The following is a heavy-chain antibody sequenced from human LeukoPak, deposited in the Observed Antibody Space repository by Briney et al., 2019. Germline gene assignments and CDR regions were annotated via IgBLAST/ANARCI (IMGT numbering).Heavy chain of an antibody. CDR2: IYDSGTT. V-gene: IGHV4-59*08. J-gene: IGHJ6*02. Sequence: SETLSLTCTVSGGSISTYYWTWIRQPPGKGLEWIGYIYDSGTTNYNPSLKSRVTVSVDTSKNQFSLKLSSVTAADTAVYYCEKDSHLDVWGQGTTVTVSS. CDR1: GGSISTYY. D-gene: IGHD2-15*01. CDR3: EKDSHLDV.